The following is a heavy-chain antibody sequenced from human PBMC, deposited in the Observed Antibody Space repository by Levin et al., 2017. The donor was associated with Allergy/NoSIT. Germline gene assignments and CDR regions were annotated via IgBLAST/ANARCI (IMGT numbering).Heavy chain of an antibody. D-gene: IGHD3-16*02. CDR2: MNPNSGNT. CDR3: ARALYDYVWGSYRPGMDV. Sequence: GGSLRLSCKASGYTFTSYDINWVRQATGQGLEWMGWMNPNSGNTGYAQKFQGRVTMTRNTSISTAYMELSSLRSEDTAVYYCARALYDYVWGSYRPGMDVWGQGTTVTVSS. J-gene: IGHJ6*02. CDR1: GYTFTSYD. V-gene: IGHV1-8*01.